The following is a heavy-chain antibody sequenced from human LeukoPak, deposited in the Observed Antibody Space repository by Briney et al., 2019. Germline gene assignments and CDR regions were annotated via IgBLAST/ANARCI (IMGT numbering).Heavy chain of an antibody. J-gene: IGHJ4*02. CDR2: IHYSGST. CDR3: AGYSGSYYFDY. V-gene: IGHV4-39*07. CDR1: GGSISSSSYY. Sequence: SETLSLTCTVSGGSISSSSYYWGWIRQPPGKGLEWIGSIHYSGSTYYNPSLKSRVTISVDTSKNQFSLKLSSVTAADTAVYYCAGYSGSYYFDYWGQGTLVTVSS. D-gene: IGHD1-26*01.